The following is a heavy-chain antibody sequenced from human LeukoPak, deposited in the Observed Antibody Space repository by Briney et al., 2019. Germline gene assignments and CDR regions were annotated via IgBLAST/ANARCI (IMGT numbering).Heavy chain of an antibody. CDR3: TRGSDSIFGVARDGFDY. CDR2: IRSKPYGGTT. V-gene: IGHV3-49*03. D-gene: IGHD3-3*01. CDR1: GSTFGDYV. Sequence: GGSLRLSCTTSGSTFGDYVVSWFRQAPGKGLEWVGFIRSKPYGGTTEYAASVKGRFTISRDDSKSIAYLQMNSLKTEVTAVYYCTRGSDSIFGVARDGFDYWGQGTLVTVSS. J-gene: IGHJ4*02.